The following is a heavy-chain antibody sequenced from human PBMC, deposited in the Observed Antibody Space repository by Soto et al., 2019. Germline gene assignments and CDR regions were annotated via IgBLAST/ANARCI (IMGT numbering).Heavy chain of an antibody. CDR3: ARGRPWELYDY. V-gene: IGHV4-59*01. D-gene: IGHD1-7*01. CDR1: GGSTSPYY. J-gene: IGHJ4*02. Sequence: QVQLQESGPGLVKASETLSLTCTVSGGSTSPYYWSWLRQPPGKGLEWIGFVDYSWGARYNPPLKSRITMSLDTSENQISLKLSSMTAADTAVYFCARGRPWELYDYWGQGTLVTVSS. CDR2: VDYSWGA.